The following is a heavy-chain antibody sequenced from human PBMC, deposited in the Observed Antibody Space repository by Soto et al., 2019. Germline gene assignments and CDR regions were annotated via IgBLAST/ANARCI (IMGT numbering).Heavy chain of an antibody. Sequence: EVQLVESGGGLVQPGRSLRLTCAGSGFTLSDHYMDWVRQAPGKGLERVGRTRNKANSYTTEYAASVKGRFTVSSDASLKSVYLQMNSLKTEDTVVYYCVRTSHYGSGSWNFDSWGQGTLVTVSS. CDR2: TRNKANSYTT. V-gene: IGHV3-72*01. D-gene: IGHD3-10*01. CDR1: GFTLSDHY. J-gene: IGHJ4*02. CDR3: VRTSHYGSGSWNFDS.